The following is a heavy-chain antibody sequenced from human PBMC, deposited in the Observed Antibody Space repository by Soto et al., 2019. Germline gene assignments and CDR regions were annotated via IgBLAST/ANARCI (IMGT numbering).Heavy chain of an antibody. V-gene: IGHV1-18*01. Sequence: ASVKVSCTASCYTFTSYGISWVRQAPGQGLEWMGWISAYNGNTNYAQKLQGRVTMTTDTSTSTAYRELRSLRSDYTAVYYCARVEVIPSAKYWGQGTLVTVSS. CDR1: CYTFTSYG. CDR2: ISAYNGNT. D-gene: IGHD2-2*01. CDR3: ARVEVIPSAKY. J-gene: IGHJ4*02.